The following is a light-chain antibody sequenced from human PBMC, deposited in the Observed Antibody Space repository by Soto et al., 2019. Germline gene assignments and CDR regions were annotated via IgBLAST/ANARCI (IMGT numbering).Light chain of an antibody. CDR3: QKYNSYSRK. Sequence: IEMTQSPSSLSVSVGDRVTITCRASQGIRHDLGWYQQKPGKAPELLIYAASILQSGVPSRFSGSGSGTEFTLTISSLQPDDFATYYCQKYNSYSRKFGQGTKVDIK. CDR1: QGIRHD. CDR2: AAS. V-gene: IGKV1-17*01. J-gene: IGKJ1*01.